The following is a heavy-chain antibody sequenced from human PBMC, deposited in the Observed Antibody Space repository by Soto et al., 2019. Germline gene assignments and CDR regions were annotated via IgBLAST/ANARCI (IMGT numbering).Heavy chain of an antibody. CDR3: ARGYCTNGVCADDAFDI. Sequence: QVQLQESGPGLVKPSQTLSLTCTVSGGSISSGGYYWSWIRQHPGKGLEWIGYIYYSGSTYYNPSLKSRVTLAVDTSKNQFSLKLSSVTAADTAVYYCARGYCTNGVCADDAFDIWGQGTMVTVSS. D-gene: IGHD2-8*01. CDR2: IYYSGST. J-gene: IGHJ3*02. V-gene: IGHV4-31*03. CDR1: GGSISSGGYY.